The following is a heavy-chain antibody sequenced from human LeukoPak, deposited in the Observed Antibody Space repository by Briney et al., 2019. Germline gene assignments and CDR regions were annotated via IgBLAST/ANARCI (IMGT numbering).Heavy chain of an antibody. D-gene: IGHD3-16*02. CDR2: INPNSGGT. Sequence: GSVKVSCKASGYTFTGYYMHWVRQAPGQGLEWMGWINPNSGGTNYAQKFQGRVTMTRDTSISTAYMELSRLRSDDTAVYYCARVGYYDYVWGSYPLDYWGQGTLVTVSS. CDR1: GYTFTGYY. CDR3: ARVGYYDYVWGSYPLDY. V-gene: IGHV1-2*02. J-gene: IGHJ4*02.